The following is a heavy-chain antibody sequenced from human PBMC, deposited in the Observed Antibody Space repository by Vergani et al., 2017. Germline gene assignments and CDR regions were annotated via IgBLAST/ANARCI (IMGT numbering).Heavy chain of an antibody. CDR3: ASGGHGSENGGALQL. D-gene: IGHD3-10*01. CDR2: IYPGDSEA. V-gene: IGHV5-51*01. J-gene: IGHJ3*01. CDR1: GYIFSNFW. Sequence: EKQLVQSGSETKKPGESLKISCQAFGYIFSNFWIGWVRQRPGRGLEWMVIIYPGDSEAKSNPTFRGQVIFSVDTSVNTAYLQSRSLQASDTATYFCASGGHGSENGGALQLWGQGTNITVSS.